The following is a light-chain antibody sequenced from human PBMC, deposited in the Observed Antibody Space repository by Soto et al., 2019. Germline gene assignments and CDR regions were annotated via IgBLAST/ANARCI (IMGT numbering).Light chain of an antibody. CDR3: QQSYSTLFT. V-gene: IGKV1-39*01. Sequence: DIQMTQSPSSLSASVGDRVTITCRASQTIIRYLNWYQQKPGRDPNLLIYAASSLHTGVPSRFSASGSGTEFTLTISSLQPEDSATYYCQQSYSTLFTFGPGTRVEIK. CDR1: QTIIRY. CDR2: AAS. J-gene: IGKJ3*01.